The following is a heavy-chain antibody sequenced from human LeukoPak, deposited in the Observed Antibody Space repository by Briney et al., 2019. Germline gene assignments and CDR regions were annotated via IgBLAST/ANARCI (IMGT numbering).Heavy chain of an antibody. CDR1: GFTFSDYY. Sequence: GGSLRLSCAASGFTFSDYYMSWIRQAPGKGLEWVSYISSSDSPRFYADSVKGRFTISRDNAKNSLYLQMNSLRAEDTAVYYCARGDYYDSSAYFDYWGQGTLVTVSS. J-gene: IGHJ4*02. D-gene: IGHD3-22*01. CDR3: ARGDYYDSSAYFDY. CDR2: ISSSDSPR. V-gene: IGHV3-11*04.